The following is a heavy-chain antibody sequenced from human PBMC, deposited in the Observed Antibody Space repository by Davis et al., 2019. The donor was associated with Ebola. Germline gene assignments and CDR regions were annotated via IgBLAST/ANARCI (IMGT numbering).Heavy chain of an antibody. CDR1: GDSITSSSYY. CDR3: ARQSLDFDY. J-gene: IGHJ4*02. V-gene: IGHV4-39*01. Sequence: SETLSLTCTVSGDSITSSSYYWAWIRQPPGKGPEWIANIHHSGTTFYNPSLKSRVTISVDTSKNQFSLKLNSVTAADTALYHCARQSLDFDYWGQGILVTVSS. CDR2: IHHSGTT.